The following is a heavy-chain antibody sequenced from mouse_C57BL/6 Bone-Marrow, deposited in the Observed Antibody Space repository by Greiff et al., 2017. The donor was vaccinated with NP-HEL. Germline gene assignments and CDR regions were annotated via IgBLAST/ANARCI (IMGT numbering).Heavy chain of an antibody. V-gene: IGHV1-69*01. J-gene: IGHJ2*01. Sequence: QVQLQQPGAELVMPGASVKLSCKASGYTFTSYWMHWVKQRPGQGLEWIGEIDPSDSYPNYNQKFTGKSTLTVDKSSSTAYMQLSSLASEDSAVYYCAREGITTGFDYWGQGTTLTVTS. D-gene: IGHD1-1*01. CDR2: IDPSDSYP. CDR3: AREGITTGFDY. CDR1: GYTFTSYW.